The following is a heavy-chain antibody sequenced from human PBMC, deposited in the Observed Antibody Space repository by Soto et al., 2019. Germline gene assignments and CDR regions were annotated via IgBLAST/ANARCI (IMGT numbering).Heavy chain of an antibody. D-gene: IGHD3-22*01. J-gene: IGHJ5*02. CDR1: GFTFTSSA. CDR2: IVVGSGNT. Sequence: ASVKVSCKASGFTFTSSAVQWVRQARGQRLEWIGWIVVGSGNTNYAQKFQERVTITGDMSTSTAYMELSSLRSEDTAVYYCAVSAGYYDSSGYYLRAWGQGTLVTVSS. CDR3: AVSAGYYDSSGYYLRA. V-gene: IGHV1-58*01.